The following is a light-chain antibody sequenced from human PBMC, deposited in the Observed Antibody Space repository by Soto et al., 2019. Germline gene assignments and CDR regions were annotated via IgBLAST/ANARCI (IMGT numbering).Light chain of an antibody. CDR1: SSDVGGYNY. J-gene: IGLJ2*01. CDR2: DVS. CDR3: SSYTSSSTLTV. Sequence: QSALTQPAYVSGSPGQSITISCTGTSSDVGGYNYVSWYQQHPGKAPKLMIYDVSNRPSWVSNRFSGSKSGNTASLTISGLQAEDEADYYCSSYTSSSTLTVFGGGTKLTVL. V-gene: IGLV2-14*01.